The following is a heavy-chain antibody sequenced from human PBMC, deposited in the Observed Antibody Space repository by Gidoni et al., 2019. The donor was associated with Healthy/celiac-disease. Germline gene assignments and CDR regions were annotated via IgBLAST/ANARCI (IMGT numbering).Heavy chain of an antibody. CDR3: AKDPGYGDHVVPFDY. J-gene: IGHJ4*02. CDR2: ISYDGSNK. D-gene: IGHD4-17*01. Sequence: QVQLVESGGGLVQPGRSLRLPFAASVFPFSSYGMHWVRPAPGKGLGWVAVISYDGSNKYYADSVKGRFTISRDNSKNTLYLQMNSLRAEDTAVYYCAKDPGYGDHVVPFDYWGQGTLVTVSS. V-gene: IGHV3-30*18. CDR1: VFPFSSYG.